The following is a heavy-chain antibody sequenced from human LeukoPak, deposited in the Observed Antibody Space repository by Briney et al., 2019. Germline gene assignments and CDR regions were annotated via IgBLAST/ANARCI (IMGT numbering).Heavy chain of an antibody. CDR1: GGTFSSYA. V-gene: IGHV1-69*06. D-gene: IGHD6-19*01. Sequence: SVKVSCKASGGTFSSYAISWVRQAPGQGLEWMGWIIPIFGTANYAQKFQGRVTITADKSTSTAYMELSSLRSEDTAVYYCARDMGIAVTGVLYYFDYWGQGTLVTVSS. CDR3: ARDMGIAVTGVLYYFDY. J-gene: IGHJ4*02. CDR2: IIPIFGTA.